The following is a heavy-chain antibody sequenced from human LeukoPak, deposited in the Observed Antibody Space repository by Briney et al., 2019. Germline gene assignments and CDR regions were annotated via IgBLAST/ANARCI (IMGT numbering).Heavy chain of an antibody. CDR3: AKGEPYCSSTSCYNTLTVFDY. CDR2: IIPILGIA. CDR1: GGTFSSYA. V-gene: IGHV1-69*04. J-gene: IGHJ4*02. Sequence: ASVKVSCKASGGTFSSYAISWVRQAPGQGLEWMGRIIPILGIANYAQKFQGRVTITADKSTSTAYMELSSLRSEDTAVYYCAKGEPYCSSTSCYNTLTVFDYWGQGTLVTVSS. D-gene: IGHD2-2*02.